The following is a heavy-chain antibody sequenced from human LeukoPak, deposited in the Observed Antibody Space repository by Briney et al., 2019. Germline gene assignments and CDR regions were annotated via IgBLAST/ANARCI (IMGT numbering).Heavy chain of an antibody. D-gene: IGHD2-2*01. J-gene: IGHJ4*02. CDR1: GGSISSYY. CDR2: ISDNGGST. Sequence: ETLSLTCTVSGGSISSYYWSWVRQAPGKGLEWVSIISDNGGSTYYADSVKGRFTISRDNSKNMLYLQMNSLRAEDTAVYSCAKLGCGGTRCYVNYWGQGTLVTVSS. V-gene: IGHV3-23*01. CDR3: AKLGCGGTRCYVNY.